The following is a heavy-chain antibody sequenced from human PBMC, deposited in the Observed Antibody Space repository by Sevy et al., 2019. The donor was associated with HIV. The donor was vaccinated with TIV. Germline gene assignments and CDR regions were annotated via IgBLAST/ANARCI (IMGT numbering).Heavy chain of an antibody. J-gene: IGHJ4*02. CDR1: AFTFDDYA. D-gene: IGHD3-3*01. CDR3: AKDSSGGGYTIFGGWDY. CDR2: ISWNSGRI. Sequence: GGSLRLSCEASAFTFDDYAMHWVRQAPGKGLEWVAGISWNSGRIIYADSVKGRFSISRDNAKNSLYLQMNSLRAEDTALYYCAKDSSGGGYTIFGGWDYWGQGTLVTVSS. V-gene: IGHV3-9*01.